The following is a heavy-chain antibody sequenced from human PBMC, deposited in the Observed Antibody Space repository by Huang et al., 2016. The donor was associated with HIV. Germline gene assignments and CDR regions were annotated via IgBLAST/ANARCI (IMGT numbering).Heavy chain of an antibody. J-gene: IGHJ4*02. Sequence: QVQLVQSGAEVKNPGASVRVSCKASGYTFTDSNIHWVRQAPGQGLGWMGWINPKRGCTIYAQRFQGRITMTRDTTISTVHMDLRRIQSDDTAVYFCARDWSFGSSTSPADWGQGTLVTVSS. D-gene: IGHD6-6*01. V-gene: IGHV1-2*02. CDR2: INPKRGCT. CDR3: ARDWSFGSSTSPAD. CDR1: GYTFTDSN.